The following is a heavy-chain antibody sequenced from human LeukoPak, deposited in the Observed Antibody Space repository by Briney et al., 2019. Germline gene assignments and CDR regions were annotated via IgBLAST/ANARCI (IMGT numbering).Heavy chain of an antibody. V-gene: IGHV3-53*01. Sequence: GGSLRLSCAASGVTVSSHYMSWVRQAPGKGLEWVSVIYSGGSTYYADSVKGRFTISRDSSKNTLYLQMNSLRAEDTAVYYCVISPNTDYFDYWGQGTLVTVSS. J-gene: IGHJ4*02. D-gene: IGHD2-2*02. CDR1: GVTVSSHY. CDR2: IYSGGST. CDR3: VISPNTDYFDY.